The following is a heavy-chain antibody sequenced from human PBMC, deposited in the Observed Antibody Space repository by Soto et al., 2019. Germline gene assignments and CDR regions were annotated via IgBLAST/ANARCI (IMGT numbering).Heavy chain of an antibody. J-gene: IGHJ4*02. CDR3: ARVETYYYDSSGYVFDY. D-gene: IGHD3-22*01. CDR2: IYYSGST. Sequence: PSETLSLTCTVSGGSISSGGYYWSWIRQPPGKGLEWIGYIYYSGSTYYNPSLKSRVTISVDTSKNQFSLKLSSVTAADTAVYYCARVETYYYDSSGYVFDYWGQGTLVTVSS. V-gene: IGHV4-30-4*01. CDR1: GGSISSGGYY.